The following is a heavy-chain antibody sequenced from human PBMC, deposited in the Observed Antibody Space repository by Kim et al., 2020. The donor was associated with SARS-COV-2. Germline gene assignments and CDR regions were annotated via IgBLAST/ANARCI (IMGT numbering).Heavy chain of an antibody. V-gene: IGHV3-21*01. CDR3: ARDRKKYCSGGSCYSPSYYYYGMDV. Sequence: GGSLRLSCAASGFTFSSYSMNWVRQAPGKGLEWVSSISSSSSYIYYADSVKGRFTISRDNAKNSLYLQMNSLRAEDTAVYYCARDRKKYCSGGSCYSPSYYYYGMDVWGQGTTITVSS. J-gene: IGHJ6*02. CDR2: ISSSSSYI. D-gene: IGHD2-15*01. CDR1: GFTFSSYS.